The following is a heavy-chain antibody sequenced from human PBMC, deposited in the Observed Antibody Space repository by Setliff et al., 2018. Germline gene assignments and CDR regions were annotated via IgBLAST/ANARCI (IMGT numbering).Heavy chain of an antibody. D-gene: IGHD3-16*02. Sequence: SETLSLTCAVYGGSFSGYYWSWIRQPPGKGLEWIGEINHSGXXXXXXXXXXXXTXSVDTXXIQFSLELSPVTAADTAVYYCARGKVLYDYVWGSYRYEDYYYGMDVWGQGTTVTVSS. CDR3: ARGKVLYDYVWGSYRYEDYYYGMDV. CDR2: INHSGXX. CDR1: GGSFSGYY. J-gene: IGHJ6*02. V-gene: IGHV4-34*01.